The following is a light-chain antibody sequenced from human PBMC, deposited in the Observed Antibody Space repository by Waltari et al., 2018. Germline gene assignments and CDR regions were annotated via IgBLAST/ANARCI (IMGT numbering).Light chain of an antibody. CDR3: MQALQTPG. J-gene: IGKJ5*01. CDR1: QGISNY. CDR2: LGS. V-gene: IGKV2-28*01. Sequence: MTQSPSSLSASIGDRVTITCRASQGISNYLAWYLQKPGQSPQLLIYLGSNRASGVPDRFSGSGSGTDFTLKISRVEAEDVGVYYCMQALQTPGFGQGTRLEIK.